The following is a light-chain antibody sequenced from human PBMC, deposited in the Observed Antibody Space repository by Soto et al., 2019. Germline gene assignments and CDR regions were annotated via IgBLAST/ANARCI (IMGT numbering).Light chain of an antibody. CDR1: QSISSW. CDR2: DAS. V-gene: IGKV1-5*01. J-gene: IGKJ3*01. CDR3: QQYNSYSIT. Sequence: DIQMTQSPSTLSASVGDRVTITCRASQSISSWLAWYQQKPGKAPKLLIYDASSLESGVPSRFSGSGSGTELTLTISSLQPDDFATYYCQQYNSYSITFGPGTKVDTK.